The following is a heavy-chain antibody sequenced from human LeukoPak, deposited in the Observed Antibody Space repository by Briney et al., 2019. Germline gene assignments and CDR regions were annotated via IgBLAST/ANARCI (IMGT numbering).Heavy chain of an antibody. Sequence: PGGSLRLSCEASGFTFSSYAMTWVRQAPGKGLEWVSAISGSGGSTYYADSVKGRFTISRDNSKNTLYLQMNSLRAEDTAVYYCAKIGPRILPLSSGYYSEDDYWGQGTLVTVSS. CDR3: AKIGPRILPLSSGYYSEDDY. J-gene: IGHJ4*02. D-gene: IGHD3-22*01. CDR1: GFTFSSYA. V-gene: IGHV3-23*01. CDR2: ISGSGGST.